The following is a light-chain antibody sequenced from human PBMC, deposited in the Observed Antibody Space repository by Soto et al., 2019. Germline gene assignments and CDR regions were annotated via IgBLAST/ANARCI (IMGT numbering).Light chain of an antibody. V-gene: IGKV3-20*01. Sequence: EIVLKQSPGTLSLSPGERATLSCGASQSVSSSYLAWYQQKPCHAPRLLMYDASTRATGIPASLSGSGSGTDFPLTISRLAPEDSAVYYCQQYGSSGTFGHGTKVDIK. CDR1: QSVSSSY. J-gene: IGKJ1*01. CDR3: QQYGSSGT. CDR2: DAS.